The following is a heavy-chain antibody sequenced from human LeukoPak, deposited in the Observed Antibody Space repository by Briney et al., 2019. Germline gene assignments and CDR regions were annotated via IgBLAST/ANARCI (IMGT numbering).Heavy chain of an antibody. V-gene: IGHV1-69*04. CDR1: GYTFTSYS. CDR3: ARDLTYYYDSSGPGY. CDR2: IIPILGIA. D-gene: IGHD3-22*01. Sequence: ASVKVSCKTSGYTFTSYSISWVRQAPGQGLEWMGRIIPILGIANYAQKFQGRVTITADKSTSTAYMELSSLRSEDTAVYYCARDLTYYYDSSGPGYWGQGTLVTVSS. J-gene: IGHJ4*02.